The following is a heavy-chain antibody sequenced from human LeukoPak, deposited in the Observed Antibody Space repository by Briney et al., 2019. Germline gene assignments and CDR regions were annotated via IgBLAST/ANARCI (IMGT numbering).Heavy chain of an antibody. CDR2: IYYSGYT. J-gene: IGHJ4*02. CDR3: AISSTNFIGIDY. V-gene: IGHV4-59*04. Sequence: GSLRLSCAASGFTFRSYWMNWIRQPPGKGLEWIGNIYYSGYTFYNPSLKSRVTISLDTSKNQFSLKLISVTAADTAVYYCAISSTNFIGIDYWGQGALVTVSS. D-gene: IGHD2-2*01. CDR1: GFTFRSYW.